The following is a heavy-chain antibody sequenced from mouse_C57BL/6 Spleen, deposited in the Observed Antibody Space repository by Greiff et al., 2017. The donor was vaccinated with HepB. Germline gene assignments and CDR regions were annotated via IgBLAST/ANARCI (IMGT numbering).Heavy chain of an antibody. CDR3: ASFYYDYDSYFDV. D-gene: IGHD2-4*01. J-gene: IGHJ1*01. V-gene: IGHV5-4*01. Sequence: EVHLVESGGGLVKPGGSLKLSCAASGFTFSSYVMSWVRQTPEKRLEWVATISDGGSYTDYPDNVKGRFTISRDNAKNNLYLQMSHLKSEDTAMYYCASFYYDYDSYFDVWGAGTTVTVSS. CDR2: ISDGGSYT. CDR1: GFTFSSYV.